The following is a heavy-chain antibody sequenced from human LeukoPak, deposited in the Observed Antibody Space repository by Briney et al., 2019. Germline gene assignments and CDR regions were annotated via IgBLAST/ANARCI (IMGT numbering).Heavy chain of an antibody. J-gene: IGHJ6*02. CDR1: GYSFTDYY. CDR2: INPSSGGT. V-gene: IGHV1-2*02. CDR3: ARESSSAYYCMDV. Sequence: ASVKVSCKASGYSFTDYYIHWVRQAPGLGLEWMGWINPSSGGTHHLEKCQGRVTMTRDTSISTAYMELSRVSSDDTAVYYCARESSSAYYCMDVWGQATTVTASS.